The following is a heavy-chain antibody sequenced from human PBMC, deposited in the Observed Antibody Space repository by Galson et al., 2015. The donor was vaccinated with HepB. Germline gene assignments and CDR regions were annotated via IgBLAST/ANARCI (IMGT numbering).Heavy chain of an antibody. D-gene: IGHD3-22*01. J-gene: IGHJ4*02. CDR2: IRSKAYGGTT. CDR3: TRVWLGPSYYYDSSGYYPPTLDY. Sequence: SLRLSCAASGFTFGDYAMSWFRQAPGKGLEWVGFIRSKAYGGTTEYAASVKGRFTISRDDSKSIAYLQMNSLKTEDTAVYYCTRVWLGPSYYYDSSGYYPPTLDYWGQGTLVTVSS. V-gene: IGHV3-49*03. CDR1: GFTFGDYA.